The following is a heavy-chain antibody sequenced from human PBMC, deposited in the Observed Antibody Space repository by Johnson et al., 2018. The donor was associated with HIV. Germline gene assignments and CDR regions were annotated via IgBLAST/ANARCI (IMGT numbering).Heavy chain of an antibody. CDR2: IHYDGSNK. J-gene: IGHJ3*02. D-gene: IGHD5-12*01. CDR3: ARSDSGYDAFDM. V-gene: IGHV3-30*04. CDR1: GFTYSSYA. Sequence: VQLVESGGGVVQPGRSLRLSCVVSGFTYSSYAMHWVRQAPGKGLEWVAVIHYDGSNKYYADSVKGRFTISRDNSKNTLHLQMNNVRAEDTAIYYCARSDSGYDAFDMWGQGTMVTVSS.